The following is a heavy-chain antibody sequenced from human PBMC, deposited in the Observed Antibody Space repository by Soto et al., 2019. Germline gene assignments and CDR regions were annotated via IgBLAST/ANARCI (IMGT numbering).Heavy chain of an antibody. D-gene: IGHD6-19*01. Sequence: QVQLVQSGAEAREPGASVKVSCKASGYSFTSLDINWVRQTAGQGLEWMGWMQPSTGRTGYAQKFQGRVTMSRDTSINTAYMELTTLTADDTAFYYCARGGSAGGDDWGQGTLVTVSS. CDR3: ARGGSAGGDD. J-gene: IGHJ4*02. CDR2: MQPSTGRT. V-gene: IGHV1-8*01. CDR1: GYSFTSLD.